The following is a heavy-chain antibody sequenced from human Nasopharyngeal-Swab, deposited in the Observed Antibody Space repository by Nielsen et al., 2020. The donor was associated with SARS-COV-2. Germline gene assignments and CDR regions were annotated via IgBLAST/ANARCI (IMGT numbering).Heavy chain of an antibody. CDR3: ARKGLYDSSGYPFDP. V-gene: IGHV3-48*03. CDR1: GFTFSSYE. Sequence: GESLKISCAASGFTFSSYEMNWVPKPQGKGLESVSYLSSSGSTTYYADSVKGRFTISIDNAKNSLYLQMNSLRAEDTAVYYWARKGLYDSSGYPFDPWGQGTLVTVSS. J-gene: IGHJ5*02. D-gene: IGHD3-22*01. CDR2: LSSSGSTT.